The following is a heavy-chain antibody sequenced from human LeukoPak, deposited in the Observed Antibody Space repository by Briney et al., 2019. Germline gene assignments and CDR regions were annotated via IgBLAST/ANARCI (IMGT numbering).Heavy chain of an antibody. D-gene: IGHD2-2*01. Sequence: ASVKVSCTASGYTFTIHKRHWVRQPPAQGLEWMGITNLSGGSRSYAQKFQGRVTMTRDTSTSTVYMELSSLRSEGTAVYYCARDISLFSTSNYGMDVWGQGTTVTVSS. CDR1: GYTFTIHK. V-gene: IGHV1-46*01. CDR2: TNLSGGSR. CDR3: ARDISLFSTSNYGMDV. J-gene: IGHJ6*02.